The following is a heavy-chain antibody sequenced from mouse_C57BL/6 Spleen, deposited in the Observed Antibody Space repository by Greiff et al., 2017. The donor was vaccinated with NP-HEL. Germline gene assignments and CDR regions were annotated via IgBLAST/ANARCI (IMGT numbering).Heavy chain of an antibody. J-gene: IGHJ4*01. CDR1: GYTFTSYG. V-gene: IGHV1-81*01. CDR2: IYPRSGNT. CDR3: ARYYGSSYYAMDY. D-gene: IGHD1-1*01. Sequence: QVQLQQSGAELARPGASVKLSCKASGYTFTSYGISWVKQRTGQGLEWIGEIYPRSGNTYYNEKVKGKATLTADKSSSTAYMELRSLTSEDSAVYFCARYYGSSYYAMDYWGQGTSVTVSS.